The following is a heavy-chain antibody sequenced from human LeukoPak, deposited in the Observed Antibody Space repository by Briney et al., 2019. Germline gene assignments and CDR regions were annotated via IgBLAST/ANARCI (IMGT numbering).Heavy chain of an antibody. Sequence: SETLSLTCAVYGGSFSGYYWSWIRQPPGKGLEWIGEINHSGSTNYNPSLKSRVTISADTSKNQFSLKLSSVTAADTAVYYCARGRGRMSYWGQGTLVTVSS. V-gene: IGHV4-34*01. CDR3: ARGRGRMSY. CDR2: INHSGST. J-gene: IGHJ4*02. D-gene: IGHD1-26*01. CDR1: GGSFSGYY.